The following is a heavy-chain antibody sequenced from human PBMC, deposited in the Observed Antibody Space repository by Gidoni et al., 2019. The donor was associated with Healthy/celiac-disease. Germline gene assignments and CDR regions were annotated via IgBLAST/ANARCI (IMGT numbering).Heavy chain of an antibody. J-gene: IGHJ4*02. CDR1: GGSISSYY. V-gene: IGHV4-59*01. D-gene: IGHD4-17*01. CDR3: ARGTVARKSPYFDY. Sequence: QVQLQESGPGLVKPSAPLSLTCTVPGGSISSYYWSWIRPPPGKGLEWIGYIYYSGSTNYKPSIKSRVTISVDTTKNQFSLKLSSVTAADTAVYYCARGTVARKSPYFDYWGQGTLVTVSS. CDR2: IYYSGST.